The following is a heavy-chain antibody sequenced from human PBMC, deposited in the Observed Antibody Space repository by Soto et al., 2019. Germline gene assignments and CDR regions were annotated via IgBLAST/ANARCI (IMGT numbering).Heavy chain of an antibody. CDR1: GYTFTNYY. CDR2: VNPSGGST. D-gene: IGHD4-17*01. Sequence: GASVKVSCKASGYTFTNYYFHRVRQAPGQGLEWVGIVNPSGGSTSYAQKFQGRVTMTRDTSTSTVYMELSSLRSEDTAVYYCARATVTTDYFDYWGQGTLVTVSS. CDR3: ARATVTTDYFDY. V-gene: IGHV1-46*01. J-gene: IGHJ4*02.